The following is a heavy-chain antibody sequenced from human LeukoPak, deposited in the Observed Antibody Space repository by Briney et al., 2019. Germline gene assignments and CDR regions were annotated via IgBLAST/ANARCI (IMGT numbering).Heavy chain of an antibody. D-gene: IGHD3-16*02. CDR1: GFTFRNYA. CDR2: ISYDGSNK. Sequence: GGSLRLSCAASGFTFRNYAMHWVRQAPGKGLEWVAVISYDGSNKYYADSVKGRFTISRDNSKNTLYLQMNSLRAEDTAVYYCARDPNYDYVWGSYGSFDYWGQGTLVTVSS. V-gene: IGHV3-30-3*01. CDR3: ARDPNYDYVWGSYGSFDY. J-gene: IGHJ4*02.